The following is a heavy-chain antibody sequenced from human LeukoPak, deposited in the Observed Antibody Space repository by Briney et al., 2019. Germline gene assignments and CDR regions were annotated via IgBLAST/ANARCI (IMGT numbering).Heavy chain of an antibody. J-gene: IGHJ1*01. V-gene: IGHV3-7*01. CDR2: IKQDGSEK. Sequence: GGSLRLSCAASGFTFNKYTMNWVRQAPGKGLEWVANIKQDGSEKYYVDSVKGRFTISRDNTKNSLYLRMNSLRAEDTAVYYCASRSQYFQHWGQGTLVTVSS. CDR1: GFTFNKYT. CDR3: ASRSQYFQH.